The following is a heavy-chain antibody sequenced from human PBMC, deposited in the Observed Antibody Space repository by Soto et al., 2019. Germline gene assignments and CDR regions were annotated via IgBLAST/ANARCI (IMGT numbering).Heavy chain of an antibody. D-gene: IGHD6-6*01. CDR3: ARDHKYSSSSPLFYYYYGMDV. CDR1: GFTFSSYA. Sequence: GGSLRLSCAASGFTFSSYAMHWVRQAPGKGLEWVAVISYDGSNKYYADSVKGRFTISRDNSKNTLYLQMNSLRAEDTAVYYCARDHKYSSSSPLFYYYYGMDVWGQGTTVTVSS. V-gene: IGHV3-30-3*01. CDR2: ISYDGSNK. J-gene: IGHJ6*02.